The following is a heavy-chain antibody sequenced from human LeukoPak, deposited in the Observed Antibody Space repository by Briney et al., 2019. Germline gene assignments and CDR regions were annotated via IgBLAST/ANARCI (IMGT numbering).Heavy chain of an antibody. V-gene: IGHV4-59*01. CDR3: ARDSATIAGWFDP. Sequence: SETLSLTCTVSGGSISSYYWSWLRQPPGKGLEWSGYIYYSGSTNYNPSLKSRGTISVDTSKNQFSLKLSSVTAADTAVYYCARDSATIAGWFDPWGQGTLVTVSS. J-gene: IGHJ5*02. D-gene: IGHD5-12*01. CDR1: GGSISSYY. CDR2: IYYSGST.